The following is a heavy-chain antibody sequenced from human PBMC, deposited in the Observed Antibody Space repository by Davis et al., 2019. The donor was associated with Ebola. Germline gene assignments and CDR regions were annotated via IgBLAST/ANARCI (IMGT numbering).Heavy chain of an antibody. J-gene: IGHJ5*02. CDR3: AKDRPLGGNWFDP. CDR2: IKQDGSEK. D-gene: IGHD3-16*01. Sequence: GESLKISCAASGFTFSNAWMSWVRQAPGKGLEWVANIKQDGSEKYYVDSVKGRFTISRDNSKNTLYLQMNSLRAEDTAVYYCAKDRPLGGNWFDPWGQGTLVTVSS. V-gene: IGHV3-7*03. CDR1: GFTFSNAW.